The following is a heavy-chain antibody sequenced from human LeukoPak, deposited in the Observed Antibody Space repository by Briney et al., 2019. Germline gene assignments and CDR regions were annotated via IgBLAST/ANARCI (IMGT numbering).Heavy chain of an antibody. CDR2: IKSKTDGGTT. D-gene: IGHD3-22*01. V-gene: IGHV3-15*01. CDR1: GFTVSSNY. CDR3: TTGGYYDSSDDY. J-gene: IGHJ4*02. Sequence: GGSLRLSCAASGFTVSSNYMSWVRQAPGKGLEWVGRIKSKTDGGTTDYAAPVKGRFTISRDDSKNTLYLQMNSLKTEDTAVYYCTTGGYYDSSDDYWGQGTLVTVSS.